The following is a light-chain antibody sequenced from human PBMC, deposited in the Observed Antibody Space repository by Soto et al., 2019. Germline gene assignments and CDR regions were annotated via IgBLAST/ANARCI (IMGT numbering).Light chain of an antibody. CDR2: AAS. J-gene: IGKJ4*01. Sequence: DVQMTQSPSSLSASGGDRVTITCRASQGINSWLAWYQQKPGQAPKSLIYAASTLETRVPSRFSGSESGTDVTLTISSLQPEDSATYYCQQYNVYPLSFGGGTKVEIK. V-gene: IGKV1D-16*01. CDR1: QGINSW. CDR3: QQYNVYPLS.